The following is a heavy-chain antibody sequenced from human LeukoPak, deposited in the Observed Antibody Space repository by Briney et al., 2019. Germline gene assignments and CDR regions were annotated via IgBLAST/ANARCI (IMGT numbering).Heavy chain of an antibody. CDR1: GYTFSSYG. J-gene: IGHJ4*02. V-gene: IGHV1-18*01. Sequence: ASVEVSCKASGYTFSSYGFSWVRQAPGRGLEWMGWISAYTGHTMFAQKYQGRVTMTTDTSTSTAYMELRSLRSDDTAVYYCARGGGSYGDYSLWLGYWGQGTLVTVSS. D-gene: IGHD4-17*01. CDR2: ISAYTGHT. CDR3: ARGGGSYGDYSLWLGY.